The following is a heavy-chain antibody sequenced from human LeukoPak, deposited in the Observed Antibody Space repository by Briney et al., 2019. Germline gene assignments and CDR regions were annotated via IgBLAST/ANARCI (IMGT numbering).Heavy chain of an antibody. J-gene: IGHJ5*02. CDR3: ARRFITMVRGVIFWFDP. CDR1: GGSFSGYY. D-gene: IGHD3-10*01. Sequence: SETLSLTCAVYGGSFSGYYWSWIRQPPGKGLEWIGEINHSGSTNYNPSLKSRATISVDTSKNQFSLKLSSVTAADTAVYYCARRFITMVRGVIFWFDPWGQGTLVTVSS. V-gene: IGHV4-34*01. CDR2: INHSGST.